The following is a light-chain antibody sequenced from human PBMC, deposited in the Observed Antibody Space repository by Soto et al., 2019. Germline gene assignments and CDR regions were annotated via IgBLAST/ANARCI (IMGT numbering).Light chain of an antibody. J-gene: IGLJ3*02. CDR2: GNS. V-gene: IGLV1-40*01. CDR1: RSNIGAGYD. CDR3: QSYDTSLGGSV. Sequence: QAVVTQPPSVSGVPGQRVTISCTGSRSNIGAGYDVHWYQHLPGTAPKLLMYGNSNRPSGVPDRFSGSKSGTSASLAITGLQAEDEADYYCQSYDTSLGGSVFGGGTKLTVL.